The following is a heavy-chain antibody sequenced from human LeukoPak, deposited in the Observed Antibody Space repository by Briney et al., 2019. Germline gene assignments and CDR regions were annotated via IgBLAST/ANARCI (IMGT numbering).Heavy chain of an antibody. CDR2: INHSGST. Sequence: SETLSLTCAVYGGSFSGYYWSWIRQPPGKGLEWIGEINHSGSTNYNPSLKSRVTISVDTSKNQFSLKLSSVTAADTAVYYCTRVYHSENSSGRIYYYYMDVWGKGTTVTVSS. J-gene: IGHJ6*03. CDR3: TRVYHSENSSGRIYYYYMDV. V-gene: IGHV4-34*01. CDR1: GGSFSGYY. D-gene: IGHD3-22*01.